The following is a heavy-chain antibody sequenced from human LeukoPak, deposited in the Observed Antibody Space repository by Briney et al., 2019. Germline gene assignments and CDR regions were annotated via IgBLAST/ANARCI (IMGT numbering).Heavy chain of an antibody. CDR3: AKGLGFDWLLYY. V-gene: IGHV3-23*01. CDR1: XFTFSSYA. D-gene: IGHD3-9*01. J-gene: IGHJ4*02. Sequence: GSXXLXCXAXXFTFSSYAMSWVRQAPGKGLEWVSAISGSGGSTYYADSVKGRFTISRDNSKNTLYLQMNSLRAEDTAVYYCAKGLGFDWLLYYWGQGTLVTVSS. CDR2: ISGSGGST.